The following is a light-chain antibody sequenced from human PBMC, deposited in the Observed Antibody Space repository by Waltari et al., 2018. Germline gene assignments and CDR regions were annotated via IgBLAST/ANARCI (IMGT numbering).Light chain of an antibody. CDR3: QQRYKWPHS. CDR1: QIVGTN. CDR2: DAF. V-gene: IGKV3-11*01. J-gene: IGKJ4*01. Sequence: MVLTQSPATLSLSAGERATLSCRASQIVGTNLAWYQKRPGQAPRPLIYDAFDRAAGVPARFSGSSSGVEFTLTISSLEPEDSGVYFCQQRYKWPHSFGGGTKVEI.